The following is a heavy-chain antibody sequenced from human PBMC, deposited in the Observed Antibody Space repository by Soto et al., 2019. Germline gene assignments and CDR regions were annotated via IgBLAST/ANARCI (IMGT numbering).Heavy chain of an antibody. CDR3: TTDLYSSGWYNWFDP. CDR1: GFTFSNAW. J-gene: IGHJ5*02. V-gene: IGHV3-15*01. Sequence: VQLVESGGGLVKPGGSLRLSCAASGFTFSNAWMSWVRQAPGKGLEWVGRIKSKTDGGTTDYAAPVKGRFTISRDDSKNTLYLQMNSLKTEDTAVYYCTTDLYSSGWYNWFDPWGQGTLVTVSS. CDR2: IKSKTDGGTT. D-gene: IGHD6-19*01.